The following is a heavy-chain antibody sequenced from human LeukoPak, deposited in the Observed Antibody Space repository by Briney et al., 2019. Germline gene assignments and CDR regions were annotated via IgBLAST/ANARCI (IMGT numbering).Heavy chain of an antibody. D-gene: IGHD3-22*01. J-gene: IGHJ3*02. V-gene: IGHV4-30-2*01. Sequence: GYIYHSGSTYYNPSLKSRVTISVDRSKNQFSLKLSSVTAADTAVYYCARVDGSGRDDAFDIWGQGTMVTVSS. CDR2: IYHSGST. CDR3: ARVDGSGRDDAFDI.